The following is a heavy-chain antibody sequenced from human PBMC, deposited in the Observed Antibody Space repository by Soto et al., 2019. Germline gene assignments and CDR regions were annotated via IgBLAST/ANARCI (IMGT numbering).Heavy chain of an antibody. Sequence: PVGSLRLYCAASGFTFRTYAMNWVRQAPGKGLEWISAISGSGSFTHYADSVRGRFTISRDNSQNQLYLQMNNLRGDDTAMYYCAKIPTGSGSSKFDYWGQGIQVTVSS. V-gene: IGHV3-23*01. CDR2: ISGSGSFT. D-gene: IGHD3-10*01. J-gene: IGHJ4*02. CDR1: GFTFRTYA. CDR3: AKIPTGSGSSKFDY.